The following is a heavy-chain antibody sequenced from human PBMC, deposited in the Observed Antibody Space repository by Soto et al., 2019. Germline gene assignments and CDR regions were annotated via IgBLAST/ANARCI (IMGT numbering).Heavy chain of an antibody. CDR3: GRGRADNAAMAHRYDC. J-gene: IGHJ4*02. CDR2: ITPIFGKA. D-gene: IGHD5-18*01. Sequence: QVQLVQSGAEVKKPGSSVKVSCKASGGTFRTYAISWVRQAPGQGLEWMGGITPIFGKANYAQKFQGRVSITADESTTKAYEECRSLRAEDTAGYYGGRGRADNAAMAHRYDCRGQGALVTVSS. CDR1: GGTFRTYA. V-gene: IGHV1-69*01.